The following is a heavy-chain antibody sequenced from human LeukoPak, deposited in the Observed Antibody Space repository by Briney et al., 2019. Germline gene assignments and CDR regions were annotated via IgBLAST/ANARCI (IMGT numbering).Heavy chain of an antibody. CDR3: AKRPVVATFDY. V-gene: IGHV4-59*01. CDR2: IHYSGIT. CDR1: GGSISGYY. J-gene: IGHJ4*02. Sequence: PSETLSLTCTVSGGSISGYYWSWIRQPPGKGLEWIGFIHYSGITNYNPSLKSRVTISLDMSKNQFSLRLTSVTTADTAVYYCAKRPVVATFDYWGQGTLVTASS. D-gene: IGHD2-15*01.